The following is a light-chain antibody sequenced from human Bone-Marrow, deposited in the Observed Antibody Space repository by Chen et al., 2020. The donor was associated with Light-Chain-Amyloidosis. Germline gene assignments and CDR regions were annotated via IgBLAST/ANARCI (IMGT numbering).Light chain of an antibody. CDR3: QVWDRSSDRPV. V-gene: IGLV3-21*02. CDR1: NMGSTS. CDR2: DTS. J-gene: IGLJ3*02. Sequence: SYVLTQPSSVSVAQGQTATTACGGNNMGSTSAHWYQQTPGEAPLLVVFDTSDRPSGIPGRLSGSNAGNTATLTISRVEAGDEADYYCQVWDRSSDRPVFGGGTKLTVL.